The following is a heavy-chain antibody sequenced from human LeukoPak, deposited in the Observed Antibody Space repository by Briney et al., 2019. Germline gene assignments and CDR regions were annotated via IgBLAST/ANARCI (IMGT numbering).Heavy chain of an antibody. CDR1: GGPISSYY. J-gene: IGHJ6*03. V-gene: IGHV4-59*01. D-gene: IGHD3-10*01. CDR3: ARVFDSGSQAYFYYMDV. Sequence: SETLSLTCTVSGGPISSYYWSWIRQPPGKGLEWIGYIYYSGSTNYNPSLKSRVTMSVDTSKNQFSLKVSSVTAADTAVYYCARVFDSGSQAYFYYMDVWGKGTTVTIFS. CDR2: IYYSGST.